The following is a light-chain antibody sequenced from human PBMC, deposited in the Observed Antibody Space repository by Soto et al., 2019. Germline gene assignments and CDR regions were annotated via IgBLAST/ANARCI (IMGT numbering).Light chain of an antibody. J-gene: IGKJ2*01. Sequence: DIVLTQSPATLSLSPGERASLSCRASQSVGTSLAWYQQRPGQAPRLLLSAASTRATGVPARFSGSGTGTDFTLTITGLQPEDVAVYYCQQRANWPPRDTFGQGTKVDIK. CDR2: AAS. V-gene: IGKV3-11*01. CDR3: QQRANWPPRDT. CDR1: QSVGTS.